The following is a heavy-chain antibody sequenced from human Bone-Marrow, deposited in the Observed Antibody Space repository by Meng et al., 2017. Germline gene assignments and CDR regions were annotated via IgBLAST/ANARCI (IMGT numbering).Heavy chain of an antibody. D-gene: IGHD3-22*01. CDR1: GFTFSSYG. CDR2: IWYDGSNK. J-gene: IGHJ4*02. Sequence: GGSLRLSCAASGFTFSSYGMHWVRQAPGKGLEWVAVIWYDGSNKYYADSVKGRFTISRDNSKNTLYLQMNSLRAEDTAVYYCARDHYYDSSGYYEFDYWGQGTLVTVSS. CDR3: ARDHYYDSSGYYEFDY. V-gene: IGHV3-33*01.